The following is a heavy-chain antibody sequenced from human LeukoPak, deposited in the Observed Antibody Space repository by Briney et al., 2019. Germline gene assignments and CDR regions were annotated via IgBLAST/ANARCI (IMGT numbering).Heavy chain of an antibody. CDR2: ISSSGSTI. CDR1: GFTVSSNY. CDR3: ARSGDDSSGYYGDAFDI. D-gene: IGHD3-22*01. Sequence: GGSLRLSCAASGFTVSSNYMHWVRQAPGKVLEWVSYISSSGSTIYYADSVKGRFTISRDNAKNSLYLQMNSLRAEDTAVYYCARSGDDSSGYYGDAFDIWGQGTMVTVSS. J-gene: IGHJ3*02. V-gene: IGHV3-11*04.